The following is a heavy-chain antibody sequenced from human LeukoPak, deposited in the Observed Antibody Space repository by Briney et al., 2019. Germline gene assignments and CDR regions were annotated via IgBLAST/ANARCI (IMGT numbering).Heavy chain of an antibody. V-gene: IGHV5-10-1*01. CDR3: ARLYKGFVRAGTAMVKGGDWFDP. D-gene: IGHD5-18*01. J-gene: IGHJ5*01. CDR2: IDPSDSYT. CDR1: GYSFTSYW. Sequence: GESLKISCKGSGYSFTSYWISWVRQMPGKGLEWMGRIDPSDSYTNYSPSFQGHVTISADKSISTAYLQWSSLKASDTAMYYCARLYKGFVRAGTAMVKGGDWFDPWGQGTTVTVSS.